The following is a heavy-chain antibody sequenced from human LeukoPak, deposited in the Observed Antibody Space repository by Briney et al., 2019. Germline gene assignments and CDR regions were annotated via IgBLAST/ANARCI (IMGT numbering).Heavy chain of an antibody. CDR1: GGSISSGGYY. CDR2: MSYSGST. Sequence: SQTLSLTCTVSGGSISSGGYYWSWIRQPPGKGLEWIGHMSYSGSTNYNPSLKSRVTISLDTPKNQFSLKLSSVTAADTAVYYCARNRGGAAAGFDPWGQGTLVTVSS. V-gene: IGHV4-61*08. CDR3: ARNRGGAAAGFDP. J-gene: IGHJ5*02. D-gene: IGHD6-13*01.